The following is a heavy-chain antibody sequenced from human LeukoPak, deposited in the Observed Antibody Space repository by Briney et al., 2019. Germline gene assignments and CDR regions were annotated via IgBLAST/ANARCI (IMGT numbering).Heavy chain of an antibody. CDR3: ARLGSYHDF. V-gene: IGHV4-4*09. CDR2: IHTSGGG. D-gene: IGHD1-26*01. J-gene: IGHJ4*02. CDR1: GASISNYY. Sequence: SETLSPTCTVSGASISNYYWSWIRQTPEKGLEWMGHIHTSGGGSYYPSLKSRLTMSIDTSRSQLSLKLTSVTAADTAVYFCARLGSYHDFWGQGALVTVSS.